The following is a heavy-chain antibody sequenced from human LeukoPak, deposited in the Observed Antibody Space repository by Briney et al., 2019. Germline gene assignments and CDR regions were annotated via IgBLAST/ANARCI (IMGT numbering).Heavy chain of an antibody. Sequence: GGSLRLSCAASGFTFSTYWMSWVRQAPGKGLEWVATIKQDGTEKYYADSVKGRFTISRDNSKNTLYLQMNSLGAEDTAVYYCAKDGLTYCGGDCYYYWGQGTLVTVSS. V-gene: IGHV3-7*01. D-gene: IGHD2-21*02. CDR1: GFTFSTYW. CDR2: IKQDGTEK. J-gene: IGHJ4*02. CDR3: AKDGLTYCGGDCYYY.